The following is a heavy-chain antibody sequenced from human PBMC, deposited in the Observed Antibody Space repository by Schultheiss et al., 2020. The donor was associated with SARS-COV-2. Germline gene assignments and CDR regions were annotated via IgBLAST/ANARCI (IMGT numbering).Heavy chain of an antibody. CDR3: ARGHDYGDRWFDP. J-gene: IGHJ5*02. Sequence: GSLRLSCAASGFTVSSNYMSWVRQAPGKGLEWIGYIYYSGSTYYNPSLKSRVTMSVDTSKNQFSLKLSSVTAADTAVYYCARGHDYGDRWFDPWGQGTLVTVSS. CDR1: GFTVSSNY. D-gene: IGHD4-17*01. CDR2: IYYSGST. V-gene: IGHV4-59*08.